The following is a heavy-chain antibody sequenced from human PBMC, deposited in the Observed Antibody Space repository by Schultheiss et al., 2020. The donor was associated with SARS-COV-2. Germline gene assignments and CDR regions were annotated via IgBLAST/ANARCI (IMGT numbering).Heavy chain of an antibody. CDR3: ARENWHYDY. CDR1: GFTGYY. Sequence: GESLKISCKASGFTGYYINWVRQAPGQGLEWMGWINFNNGGTNYAQNFQGRVTMTRDTSIRTAYMELTRLTSDDTAVYYCARENWHYDYWGQGTLVTVS. CDR2: INFNNGGT. J-gene: IGHJ4*02. V-gene: IGHV1-2*02. D-gene: IGHD1-7*01.